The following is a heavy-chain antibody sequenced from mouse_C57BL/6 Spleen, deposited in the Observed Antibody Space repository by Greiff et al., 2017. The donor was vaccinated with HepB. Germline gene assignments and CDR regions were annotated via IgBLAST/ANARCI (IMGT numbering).Heavy chain of an antibody. CDR2: INYDGSST. CDR1: GFTFSDYY. V-gene: IGHV5-16*01. J-gene: IGHJ4*01. CDR3: ARGGRYYGPEKKLYYAMDY. D-gene: IGHD1-1*02. Sequence: EVKLVESEGGLVQPGSSMKLSCTASGFTFSDYYMAWVRQVPEKGLEWVANINYDGSSTYYLDSLKSRFIISRDNAKNILYLQMSSLKSEDTATYYCARGGRYYGPEKKLYYAMDYWGQGTSVTVSS.